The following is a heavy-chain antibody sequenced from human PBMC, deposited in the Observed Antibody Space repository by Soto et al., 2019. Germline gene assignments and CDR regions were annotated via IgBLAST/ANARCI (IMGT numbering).Heavy chain of an antibody. CDR3: VKFARLVDH. J-gene: IGHJ4*02. CDR1: GFNFNDQY. V-gene: IGHV3-11*05. D-gene: IGHD6-19*01. CDR2: ISGSSHDT. Sequence: QVQLVESGGGLVKPGGSLSLSCAASGFNFNDQYMNWIRQSPGTGLEWISYISGSSHDTNYADSVRGRFTISRDNDKKSLYLEMNSLRDEDTAVYYCVKFARLVDHWGQGTLVTVSS.